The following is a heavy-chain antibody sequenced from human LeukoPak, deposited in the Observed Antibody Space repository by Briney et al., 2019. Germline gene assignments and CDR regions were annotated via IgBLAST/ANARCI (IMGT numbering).Heavy chain of an antibody. V-gene: IGHV3-23*01. CDR1: GFTFSSYA. J-gene: IGHJ1*01. Sequence: GGSLRLSCAASGFTFSSYAMSWVRQAPGKGLEWVSAISGSGGSTYYADSVKGRFTISRDNSKNTLYPQMNSLRAEDTAVYYCARGHEPKGIAAAGSYFQHWGQGTLVTVSS. D-gene: IGHD6-13*01. CDR2: ISGSGGST. CDR3: ARGHEPKGIAAAGSYFQH.